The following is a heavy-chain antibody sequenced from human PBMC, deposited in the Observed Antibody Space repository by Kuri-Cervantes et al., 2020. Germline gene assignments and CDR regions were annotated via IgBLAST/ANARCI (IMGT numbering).Heavy chain of an antibody. V-gene: IGHV4-59*05. CDR2: IYYSGST. J-gene: IGHJ4*02. CDR3: ASTIAVLGTYYFDN. CDR1: GFTLSDYY. Sequence: GSLRLSCAASGFTLSDYYMSWIRQAPGKGLEWIGSIYYSGSTYYNPSLKSRVTISVDTSKNQFSLKLSSVTAADTAVYYCASTIAVLGTYYFDNWGQGTLVTVSS. D-gene: IGHD6-19*01.